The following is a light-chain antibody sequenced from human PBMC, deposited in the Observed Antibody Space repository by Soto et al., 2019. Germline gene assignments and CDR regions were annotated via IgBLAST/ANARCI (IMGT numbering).Light chain of an antibody. V-gene: IGKV1D-12*01. CDR3: QQTNTFPST. CDR1: QGIGSW. CDR2: AAS. J-gene: IGKJ5*01. Sequence: DIQMTQSPSSVSASVGDRVTITCWASQGIGSWLAWYQHKPGKAPKLLIYAASNLQGGVPSRFSGSGSGTDFALTINSLQPEDFATYYCQQTNTFPSTFGQGTRLEI.